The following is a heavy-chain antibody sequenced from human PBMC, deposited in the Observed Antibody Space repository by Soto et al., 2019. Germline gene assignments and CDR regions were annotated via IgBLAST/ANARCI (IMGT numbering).Heavy chain of an antibody. V-gene: IGHV2-5*02. CDR2: IYWADDK. J-gene: IGHJ6*04. CDR3: VQSRCGGDCLQSYSSHSYYGLDV. Sequence: QITLKESGPTLVKPTQTLTLTCTFPGFSFSSIGEGVGGIRQPPGKALEWLALIYWADDKRYSPSLKRRLTITKDTSKNQVVLTMTNMDPVDTATYYCVQSRCGGDCLQSYSSHSYYGLDVWGEGTTVTVSS. D-gene: IGHD2-21*02. CDR1: GFSFSSIGEG.